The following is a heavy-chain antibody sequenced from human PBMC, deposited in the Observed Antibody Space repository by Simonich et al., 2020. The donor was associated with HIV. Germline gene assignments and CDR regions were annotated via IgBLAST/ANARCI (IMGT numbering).Heavy chain of an antibody. CDR2: INHRGKH. J-gene: IGHJ4*02. CDR1: GGSFSGYY. D-gene: IGHD6-13*01. Sequence: QVPLQQWGAGLLKPSETLSLTCAVYGGSFSGYYWGWIRQPPGKGREWLGEINHRGKHNKHPARKSRVTKAVEAYKHQFSLKPSSVSAADTAVYYCARETPSSRGYSKDYFDYWGQGTLVTVSS. V-gene: IGHV4-34*01. CDR3: ARETPSSRGYSKDYFDY.